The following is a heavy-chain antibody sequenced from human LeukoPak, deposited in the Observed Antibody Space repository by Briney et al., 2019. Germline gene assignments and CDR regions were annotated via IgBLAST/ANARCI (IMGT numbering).Heavy chain of an antibody. D-gene: IGHD3-10*01. CDR1: GFTFSSFS. CDR3: AKKGYAGSGTYSYYFDY. Sequence: GGSLRLSCAASGFTFSSFSMNRVRQAPGKGLEWVSTLSTSGAATYYADSVKGRFTISRDNSQNTLYLQMNSLTAEDTAIYYCAKKGYAGSGTYSYYFDYWGQGALVTVSS. CDR2: LSTSGAAT. V-gene: IGHV3-23*01. J-gene: IGHJ4*02.